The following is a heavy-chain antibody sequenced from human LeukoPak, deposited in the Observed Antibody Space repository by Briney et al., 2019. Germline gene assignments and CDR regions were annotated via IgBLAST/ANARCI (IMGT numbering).Heavy chain of an antibody. Sequence: ASVKVSCKASGYTFTGYYMHWVRQAPGQGLEWMGRINPNSGGTNYAQKFQGRVTMTRDTSISTAYMELSRLRSDDTAVYYCARNPRYSSSWNFDYWGQGTLVTVSS. V-gene: IGHV1-2*06. CDR1: GYTFTGYY. D-gene: IGHD6-13*01. CDR3: ARNPRYSSSWNFDY. J-gene: IGHJ4*02. CDR2: INPNSGGT.